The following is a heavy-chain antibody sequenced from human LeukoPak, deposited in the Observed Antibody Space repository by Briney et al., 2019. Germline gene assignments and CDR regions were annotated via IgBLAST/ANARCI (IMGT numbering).Heavy chain of an antibody. CDR2: INHSSGST. V-gene: IGHV1-46*01. CDR3: ARSYYYDSSGYYSRWGFDY. D-gene: IGHD3-22*01. J-gene: IGHJ4*02. Sequence: ASVKVSCEPSGYTFTSYYMYWVRQTPGQGLEWMGIINHSSGSTSYAKKCQGRVTMTRDMSTSTVYIELGSLGSEDPAVYYCARSYYYDSSGYYSRWGFDYRSQGTLGTVSS. CDR1: GYTFTSYY.